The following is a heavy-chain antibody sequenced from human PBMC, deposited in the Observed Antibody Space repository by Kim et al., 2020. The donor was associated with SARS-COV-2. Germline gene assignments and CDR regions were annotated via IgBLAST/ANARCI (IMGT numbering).Heavy chain of an antibody. Sequence: SETLSLTCIVSGGSISNRYWSWIRKPHGKGLEWIGYIDYSGGTNSNPSLKSRVTISVDTSKNQFSLKLYSVTAADTAVYYCARDPPGPDYSFDLWGQGTMVTV. CDR2: IDYSGGT. CDR1: GGSISNRY. CDR3: ARDPPGPDYSFDL. J-gene: IGHJ3*01. V-gene: IGHV4-59*11. D-gene: IGHD5-12*01.